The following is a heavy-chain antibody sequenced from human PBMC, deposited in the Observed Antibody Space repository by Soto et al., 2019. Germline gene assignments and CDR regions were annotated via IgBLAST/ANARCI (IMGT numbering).Heavy chain of an antibody. CDR2: IWYDGSNK. V-gene: IGHV3-33*01. D-gene: IGHD3-22*01. CDR3: ASGILYYDSSGYLDY. J-gene: IGHJ4*02. Sequence: LRLSCAACGFTLSSYGMHWVRQAPGKGLEWVAVIWYDGSNKYYADSVKGRFTISRDNSKNTLYLQMNSLRAEDTAVYYCASGILYYDSSGYLDYCGQRTLDIGSA. CDR1: GFTLSSYG.